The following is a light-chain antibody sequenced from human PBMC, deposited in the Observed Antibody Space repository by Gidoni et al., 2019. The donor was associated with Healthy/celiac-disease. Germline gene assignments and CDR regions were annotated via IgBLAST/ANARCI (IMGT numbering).Light chain of an antibody. CDR2: GKN. Sequence: SSELTQDHAVSVALGQTVRITCQGDSLRSYYASWYQQKPGQAPVLVSYGKNNRPSGIPDRFSGSSSGNTASLTITGAHAEDEANYYCNSPDSSGNHVVFGGGTKLTVL. V-gene: IGLV3-19*01. J-gene: IGLJ2*01. CDR3: NSPDSSGNHVV. CDR1: SLRSYY.